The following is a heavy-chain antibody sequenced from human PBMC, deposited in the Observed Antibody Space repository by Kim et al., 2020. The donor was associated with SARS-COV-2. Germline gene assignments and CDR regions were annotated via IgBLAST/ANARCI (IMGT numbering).Heavy chain of an antibody. CDR3: ARGGRTLTGYHPTRNYFDY. J-gene: IGHJ4*02. CDR1: GGTFSSYA. V-gene: IGHV1-69*13. CDR2: IIPIFGTA. Sequence: SVKVSCKASGGTFSSYAISWVRQAPGQGLEWMGGIIPIFGTANYAQKFQGRVTITADESTSTAYMELSSLRSEDTAVYYCARGGRTLTGYHPTRNYFDYWGQGTLVTVSS. D-gene: IGHD2-2*01.